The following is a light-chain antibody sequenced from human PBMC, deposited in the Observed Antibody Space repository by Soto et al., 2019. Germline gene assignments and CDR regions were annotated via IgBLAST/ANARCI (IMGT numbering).Light chain of an antibody. V-gene: IGKV3-20*01. Sequence: EIVLTQSPGTLSLSPGERATLSCRASQSVSSSYLAWYQQRPGQAPRLLMYRTSTRATGIPDGFSGSGSGTDFTLTISRLEPEDFAVYYCQQFGNPLTYTFGQGNKLEIK. CDR2: RTS. CDR3: QQFGNPLTYT. CDR1: QSVSSSY. J-gene: IGKJ2*01.